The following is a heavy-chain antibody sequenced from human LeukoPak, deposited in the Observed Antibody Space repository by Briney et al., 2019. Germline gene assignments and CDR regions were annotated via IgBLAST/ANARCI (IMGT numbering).Heavy chain of an antibody. V-gene: IGHV4-59*01. Sequence: SETLSLTCTVSGGYIDTYSWSWIRQPPGKGLEWLGYIFYTGSTNYNPSLKSRLTISVDTSKNQFSLKLKSVIAADTAVYYCARDGASGSGGYSPLAYWGQGTLVTVSS. CDR3: ARDGASGSGGYSPLAY. CDR1: GGYIDTYS. CDR2: IFYTGST. J-gene: IGHJ4*02. D-gene: IGHD3-10*01.